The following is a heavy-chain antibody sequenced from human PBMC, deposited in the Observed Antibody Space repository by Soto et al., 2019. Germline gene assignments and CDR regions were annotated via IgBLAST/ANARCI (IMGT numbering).Heavy chain of an antibody. CDR3: AKTPTYYDYVWGSSGQFDP. D-gene: IGHD3-16*01. CDR1: VFTFSSYA. CDR2: ISGSGGST. J-gene: IGHJ5*02. Sequence: GWSLRLSCAASVFTFSSYAMSWFRQAPGKGLEWVSAISGSGGSTYYADSVKGRFTISRDNSKNTLYLQMNSLRAEDTAVYYCAKTPTYYDYVWGSSGQFDPWGQGTLVTVSS. V-gene: IGHV3-23*01.